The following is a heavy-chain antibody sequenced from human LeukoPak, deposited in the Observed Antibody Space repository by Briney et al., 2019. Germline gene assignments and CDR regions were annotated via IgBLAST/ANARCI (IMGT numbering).Heavy chain of an antibody. V-gene: IGHV4-34*01. CDR3: ARGRTTLTFFGDYYYYYYMDV. CDR1: GGPFRGFF. CDR2: ISHSGSS. J-gene: IGHJ6*03. Sequence: SETLSLTCAVYGGPFRGFFWSWIRQAPGKGLEWIGEISHSGSSNYNPSLKSRITISVDTSKSQFSLRLTSVTAADTAVYYCARGRTTLTFFGDYYYYYYMDVWGKGTTVTVSS. D-gene: IGHD3-3*01.